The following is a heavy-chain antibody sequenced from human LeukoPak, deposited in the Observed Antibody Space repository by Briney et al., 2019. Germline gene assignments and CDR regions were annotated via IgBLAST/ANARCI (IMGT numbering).Heavy chain of an antibody. Sequence: KHGESLKISCKGSGYSFTSYWIGWVRQMPGKGLEWMGIIYPGDSDTRYSPSFQGQVTISADKSISTAYLQWSSLKASDTAMYYCARHVGTYCGGDCYPDYWGQGTLVTVSS. J-gene: IGHJ4*02. CDR2: IYPGDSDT. V-gene: IGHV5-51*01. CDR1: GYSFTSYW. CDR3: ARHVGTYCGGDCYPDY. D-gene: IGHD2-21*02.